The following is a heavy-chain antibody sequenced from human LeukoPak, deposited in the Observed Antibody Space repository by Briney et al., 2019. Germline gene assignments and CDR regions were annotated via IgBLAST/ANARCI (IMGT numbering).Heavy chain of an antibody. J-gene: IGHJ4*02. CDR1: GFTFSSYA. Sequence: VGALRLSCAASGFTFSSYAMSWVRQAPGKGLEWVSAISGSGDSTYYADSVKGRFTVSRDNSKNTLYLQMNSLRVEDTAVYYCAKGREYNWIDYWGQGTLVTVSS. V-gene: IGHV3-23*01. CDR2: ISGSGDST. D-gene: IGHD1-20*01. CDR3: AKGREYNWIDY.